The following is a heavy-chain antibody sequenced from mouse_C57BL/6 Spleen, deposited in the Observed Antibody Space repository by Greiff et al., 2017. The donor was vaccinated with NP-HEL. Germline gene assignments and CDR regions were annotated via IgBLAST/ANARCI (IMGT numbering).Heavy chain of an antibody. CDR2: INPYNGGT. CDR3: ARSFYYGNYWFAY. CDR1: GYTFTDYY. Sequence: VQLQQSGPVLVKPGASVKMSCKASGYTFTDYYMNWVKQSHGKSLEWIGVINPYNGGTSYNQKFKGKATLTVDKSSSTDYMEPNSLTSEDSAVYYCARSFYYGNYWFAYWGQGTLVTVSA. D-gene: IGHD2-1*01. V-gene: IGHV1-19*01. J-gene: IGHJ3*01.